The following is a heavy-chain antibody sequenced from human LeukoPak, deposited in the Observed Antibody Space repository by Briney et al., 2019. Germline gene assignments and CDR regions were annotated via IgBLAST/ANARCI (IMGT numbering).Heavy chain of an antibody. CDR3: ARDLAWGAY. V-gene: IGHV3-21*01. J-gene: IGHJ4*02. CDR2: ITSSSSSI. Sequence: GGSLRLSCAASGFTFSNYWIHWVRQAPGKGLEWVSSITSSSSSIYSADSVKGRLTISRDNAKNSLYLEMNSLRDEDTAVYYCARDLAWGAYWGQGTLVTVSS. D-gene: IGHD4/OR15-4a*01. CDR1: GFTFSNYW.